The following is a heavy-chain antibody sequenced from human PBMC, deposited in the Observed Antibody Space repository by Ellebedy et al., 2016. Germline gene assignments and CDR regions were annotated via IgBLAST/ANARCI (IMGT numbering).Heavy chain of an antibody. D-gene: IGHD4-17*01. CDR2: INGGGYTT. J-gene: IGHJ5*02. CDR3: RPGHYANL. CDR1: ELNLGNYF. Sequence: GGSLRLSXTASELNLGNYFMSWVRQAPGKGLEWVSTINGGGYTTSFADSVRGRFTVSRDNSKSILYLHMNNLRADDTAVYYCRPGHYANLWGHGTLVTVSS. V-gene: IGHV3-23*01.